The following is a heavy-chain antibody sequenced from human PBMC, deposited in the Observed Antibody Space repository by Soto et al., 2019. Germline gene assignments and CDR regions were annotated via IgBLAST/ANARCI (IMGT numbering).Heavy chain of an antibody. Sequence: QVQLVQSGAEVKKPGASVKVSCQTSGYTFTTYGISGVRQAPGPGHEWKGWISANNGNTNYAQKLQGTVTMTTDTSTSTAYRELRSLRSDDTAVYYCARDLGSYALDYRAQGTLVTVSS. J-gene: IGHJ4*02. CDR1: GYTFTTYG. CDR2: ISANNGNT. CDR3: ARDLGSYALDY. V-gene: IGHV1-18*01. D-gene: IGHD1-26*01.